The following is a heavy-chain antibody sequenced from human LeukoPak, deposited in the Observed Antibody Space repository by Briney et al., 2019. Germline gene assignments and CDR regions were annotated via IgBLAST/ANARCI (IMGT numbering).Heavy chain of an antibody. Sequence: SETLSLTCTASGGSISRYYWSWIRQAPGKGLEWIAYIYYSGSTNYNPSLSSRVTISVDTSKNQFSLKLRSVTAADTAVYFCGGDCYGAFDIWGQGTMVTVSS. J-gene: IGHJ3*02. CDR1: GGSISRYY. V-gene: IGHV4-59*01. D-gene: IGHD2-21*02. CDR2: IYYSGST. CDR3: GGDCYGAFDI.